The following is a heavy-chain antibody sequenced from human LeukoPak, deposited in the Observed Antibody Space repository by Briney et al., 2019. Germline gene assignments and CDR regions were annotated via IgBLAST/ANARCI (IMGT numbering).Heavy chain of an antibody. D-gene: IGHD3-3*01. Sequence: TGGSLRLSCAAYGFTVSSNYMSWVRQAPGKGLEWVSVIYSGGSTYYADSVKGRFTISRDNSKNTLYLQMNSLRAEDTAVYYCARGEILRFLEWPIAHFDYWGQGTLVTVSS. CDR3: ARGEILRFLEWPIAHFDY. CDR2: IYSGGST. CDR1: GFTVSSNY. V-gene: IGHV3-66*01. J-gene: IGHJ4*02.